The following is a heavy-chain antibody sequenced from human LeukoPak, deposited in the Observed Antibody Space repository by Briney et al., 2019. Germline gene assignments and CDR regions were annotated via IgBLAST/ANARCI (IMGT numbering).Heavy chain of an antibody. CDR3: ARGHVEMATISPDY. D-gene: IGHD5-24*01. J-gene: IGHJ4*02. Sequence: ASVKVSCKASGYTFTGYYTHWVRQAPGQGLEWMGWTNPNSGGTNYAQKFQGRVTMSRDTSISTAYMELSRLRSDDTAVYYCARGHVEMATISPDYWGQGTLVTVSS. V-gene: IGHV1-2*02. CDR1: GYTFTGYY. CDR2: TNPNSGGT.